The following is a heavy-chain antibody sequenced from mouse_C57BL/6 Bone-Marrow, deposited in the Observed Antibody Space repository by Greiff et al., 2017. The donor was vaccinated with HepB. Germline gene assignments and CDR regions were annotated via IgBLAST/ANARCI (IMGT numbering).Heavy chain of an antibody. Sequence: QVQLQQPGAELVKPGASVKMSCKASGYTFTSYWITWVKQRPGQGLEWIGDIYPGSGSTNYNEKLKSKATLTVDTSSSTAYMQLSSLTSEDSAVYYCANYSNYAWYFDVWGTGTTVTVSS. CDR1: GYTFTSYW. CDR3: ANYSNYAWYFDV. J-gene: IGHJ1*03. CDR2: IYPGSGST. D-gene: IGHD2-5*01. V-gene: IGHV1-55*01.